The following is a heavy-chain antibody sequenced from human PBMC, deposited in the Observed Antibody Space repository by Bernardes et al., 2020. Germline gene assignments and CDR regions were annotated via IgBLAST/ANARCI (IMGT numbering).Heavy chain of an antibody. CDR3: ARDSIVAKLNWYFDL. Sequence: SVKVSCKASGGTFSSYAISWVRQAPGQGLEWMGGIIPIFGTANYAQKFQGRVTITADESTSTAYMELSSLRSEDTAVYYCARDSIVAKLNWYFDLWGRGTLVTVSS. D-gene: IGHD5-12*01. CDR1: GGTFSSYA. J-gene: IGHJ2*01. CDR2: IIPIFGTA. V-gene: IGHV1-69*13.